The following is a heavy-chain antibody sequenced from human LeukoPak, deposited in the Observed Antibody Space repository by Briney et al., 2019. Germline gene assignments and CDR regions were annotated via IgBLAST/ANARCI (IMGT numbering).Heavy chain of an antibody. D-gene: IGHD6-13*01. J-gene: IGHJ4*02. CDR1: GESISGFY. Sequence: SETLSLTCIVSGESISGFYWNWIRQPPGKGLEWIGYIYYSGSTNYNPSLKSRVTITVDTSKNQFSLKLSSVTAADTAVYYCARETAAGNVDYWGQGTLVTVSS. V-gene: IGHV4-59*01. CDR2: IYYSGST. CDR3: ARETAAGNVDY.